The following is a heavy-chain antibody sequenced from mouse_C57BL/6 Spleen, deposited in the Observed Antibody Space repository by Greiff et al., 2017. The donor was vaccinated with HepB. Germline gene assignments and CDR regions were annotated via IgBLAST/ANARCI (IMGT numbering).Heavy chain of an antibody. CDR3: AFYYDYDGDWYFDV. Sequence: EVQLVESGAELVKPGASVKLSCTASGFNIKDYYMHWVKQRTEQGLEWIGRIDPEDGETKYAPKFQGEATITADTSSNTAYLQLSSLTSEDTAVYYCAFYYDYDGDWYFDVWGTGTTVTVSS. CDR2: IDPEDGET. J-gene: IGHJ1*03. V-gene: IGHV14-2*01. D-gene: IGHD2-4*01. CDR1: GFNIKDYY.